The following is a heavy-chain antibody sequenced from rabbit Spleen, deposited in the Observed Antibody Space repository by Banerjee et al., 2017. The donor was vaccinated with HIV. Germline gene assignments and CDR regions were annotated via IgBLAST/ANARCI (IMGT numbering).Heavy chain of an antibody. CDR1: GFTISSYW. D-gene: IGHD6-1*01. Sequence: QSLEESGGGLVKPGGTLTLTCTVSGFTISSYWMCWVRQAPGKGLEWIGCIYIGSDITYYASWAKGRFTISKTSSTTVTLQLTSLTAADTATYFCARSYYNYDYVGYVYANGWDLWGPGTLVTVS. CDR2: IYIGSDIT. J-gene: IGHJ4*01. CDR3: ARSYYNYDYVGYVYANGWDL. V-gene: IGHV1S40*01.